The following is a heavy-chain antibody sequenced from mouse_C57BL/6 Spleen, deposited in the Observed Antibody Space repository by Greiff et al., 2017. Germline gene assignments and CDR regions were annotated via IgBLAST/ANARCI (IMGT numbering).Heavy chain of an antibody. V-gene: IGHV1-53*01. CDR2: INPNNGGT. J-gene: IGHJ4*01. D-gene: IGHD1-1*01. CDR1: GYTFTSYW. Sequence: QVQLQQPGTELVKPGASVKLSCKASGYTFTSYWMHWVKQRPGQGLEWIGNINPNNGGTSYNQKFKGKATLTVNKSSSTAYMELRSLTSEDSAVYYCARSIYYYGYYYAMDYWGQGTSVTVSS. CDR3: ARSIYYYGYYYAMDY.